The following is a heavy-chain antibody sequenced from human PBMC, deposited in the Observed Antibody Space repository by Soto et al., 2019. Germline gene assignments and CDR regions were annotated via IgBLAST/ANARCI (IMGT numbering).Heavy chain of an antibody. J-gene: IGHJ6*03. D-gene: IGHD2-15*01. CDR1: GFTFSSYS. Sequence: EVQLVESGGGLVKPGGSLRRSCAASGFTFSSYSMNWVRQAPGKGLEWVSSISSSSSYIYYADSVKGRFTISRDNAKNSLYLQMNSLRAEDTAVYYCARMVLAAPQASHYIDVWGKGTTVTVSS. CDR3: ARMVLAAPQASHYIDV. V-gene: IGHV3-21*01. CDR2: ISSSSSYI.